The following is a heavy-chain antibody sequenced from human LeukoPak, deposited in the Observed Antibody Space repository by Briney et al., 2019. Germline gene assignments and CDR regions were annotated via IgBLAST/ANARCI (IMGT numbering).Heavy chain of an antibody. D-gene: IGHD1-26*01. CDR2: IRSKAYGGTT. CDR1: GFTFGDYA. CDR3: TREAKWELLTYAEYFQH. Sequence: AGGSLRLSCTASGFTFGDYAMSWVRQAPGKGLEWVGFIRSKAYGGTTEYAASVKGRFTISRDDSKSIAYLQMNSLKTEDTAVYYCTREAKWELLTYAEYFQHWGQGTLVTVSS. V-gene: IGHV3-49*04. J-gene: IGHJ1*01.